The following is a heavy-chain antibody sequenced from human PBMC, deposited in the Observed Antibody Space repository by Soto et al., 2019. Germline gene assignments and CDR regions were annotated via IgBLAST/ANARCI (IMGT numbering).Heavy chain of an antibody. CDR1: VFTIGSYG. CDR2: LWYDGDDK. D-gene: IGHD3-10*01. Sequence: ESGGGVVQPGTSLRLSCAASVFTIGSYGMHWVRQAPGKGLEWVAGLWYDGDDKYYGDSVKGRLTISRDNSRNTLYLQMNSLRAEDTAVYYCVRGPYYGLYYFDSWGQGTLVTVSS. V-gene: IGHV3-33*01. J-gene: IGHJ4*02. CDR3: VRGPYYGLYYFDS.